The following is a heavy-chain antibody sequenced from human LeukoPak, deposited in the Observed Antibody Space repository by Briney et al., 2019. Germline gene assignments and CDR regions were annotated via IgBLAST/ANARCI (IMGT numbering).Heavy chain of an antibody. D-gene: IGHD2-8*01. J-gene: IGHJ3*02. CDR3: ARSYGINDAFDI. CDR1: GGSISSYY. Sequence: SETLSLTCTVSGGSISSYYWSWIRQPPGKGLEWIGYIYYSGSTNYNPSLKSRVTISVDTSKNQFSLKLSSVTAADTAVYYCARSYGINDAFDIWGQGTMVTVSS. V-gene: IGHV4-59*01. CDR2: IYYSGST.